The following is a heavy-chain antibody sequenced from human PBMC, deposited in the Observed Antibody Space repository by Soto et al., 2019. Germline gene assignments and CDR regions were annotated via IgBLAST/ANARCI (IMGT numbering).Heavy chain of an antibody. D-gene: IGHD3-3*01. CDR2: ISWHSGSI. Sequence: EVQLVESGGGLVQPGRSLRLSCAASGFTFDDYAMHWVRQAPGKGLEWVSGISWHSGSIGYADSVKGRFTISRDNAKNSLYLQMNSLRAEDTALYYCAKDTGQRFLNAFDSWGQGRMVTVSS. J-gene: IGHJ3*02. CDR3: AKDTGQRFLNAFDS. V-gene: IGHV3-9*01. CDR1: GFTFDDYA.